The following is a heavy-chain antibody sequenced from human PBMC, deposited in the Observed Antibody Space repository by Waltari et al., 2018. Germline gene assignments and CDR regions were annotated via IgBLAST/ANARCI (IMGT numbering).Heavy chain of an antibody. Sequence: QVKLVESGGGVVQPGRSLRLSCAASGFTFSTYGIHWVRQAPGKGLEGVTLIWYDGSTKYYADSVKGRFTSSRDNSKNTLYLEMNSLRAEETALYYCARGRLDGYLGYWGQGTLVTVSS. CDR2: IWYDGSTK. CDR1: GFTFSTYG. CDR3: ARGRLDGYLGY. J-gene: IGHJ4*02. V-gene: IGHV3-33*01.